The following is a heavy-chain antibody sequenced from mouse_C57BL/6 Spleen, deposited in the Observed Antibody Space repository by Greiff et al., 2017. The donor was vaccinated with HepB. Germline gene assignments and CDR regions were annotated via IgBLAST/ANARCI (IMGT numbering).Heavy chain of an antibody. CDR3: ASGIRYFDV. J-gene: IGHJ1*03. V-gene: IGHV1-50*01. Sequence: QVQLQQPGAELVKPGASVKLSCKASGYTFTSYWMQWVQQRPGQGLEWIGEIDPSDSYPNYNQKFKGKATLTVDTSSSTAYMQLSSLTSEDSAVYYCASGIRYFDVWGKGTTVTVSS. CDR1: GYTFTSYW. D-gene: IGHD5-2*01. CDR2: IDPSDSYP.